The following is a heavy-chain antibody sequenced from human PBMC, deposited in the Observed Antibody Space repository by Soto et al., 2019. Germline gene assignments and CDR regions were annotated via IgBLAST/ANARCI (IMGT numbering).Heavy chain of an antibody. CDR1: GFTFSGYW. V-gene: IGHV3-7*03. Sequence: EVQLVESGGGLVQPGGSLRLSCGASGFTFSGYWMSWVRQAPGKGLEWVANINRDENEKYYVDSVKGRFTISRDNAKNSLFLQMNSLRAEDTAVYYCARMSGSYYLGYFDSWGQGSLVTVSS. J-gene: IGHJ4*02. CDR2: INRDENEK. D-gene: IGHD1-26*01. CDR3: ARMSGSYYLGYFDS.